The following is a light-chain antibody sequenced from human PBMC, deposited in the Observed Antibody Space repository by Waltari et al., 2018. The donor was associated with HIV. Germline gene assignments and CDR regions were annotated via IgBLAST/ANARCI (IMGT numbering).Light chain of an antibody. CDR2: AAS. J-gene: IGKJ2*01. CDR1: QTIRSY. Sequence: DIQLPQSPSSLSTSVGDIVTITCRASQTIRSYLNWYQQKPGKVPKLLIYAASSLQSGVPSRFSGSGSGTDFTLTISSLLPEDFATYYCQQSYSIPPYTFGQGTKLEIK. CDR3: QQSYSIPPYT. V-gene: IGKV1-39*01.